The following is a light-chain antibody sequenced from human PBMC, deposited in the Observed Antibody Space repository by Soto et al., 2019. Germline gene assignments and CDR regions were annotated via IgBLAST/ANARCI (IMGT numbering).Light chain of an antibody. CDR1: SXDVGAYNF. Sequence: QSALTQPASVSGSPGQSFTISCTGTSXDVGAYNFVSWHQQHPGKAPKLMIYNVYDRPSGISYRFSGSKSGNTASLTISGLQGEDEADYYCSAYTSSSPFLFGTGTKVTVL. V-gene: IGLV2-14*03. CDR3: SAYTSSSPFL. CDR2: NVY. J-gene: IGLJ1*01.